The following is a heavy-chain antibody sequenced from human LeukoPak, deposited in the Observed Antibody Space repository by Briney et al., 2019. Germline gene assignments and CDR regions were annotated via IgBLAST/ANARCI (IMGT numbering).Heavy chain of an antibody. Sequence: PGGSLRLSCAASGFTFSSYGMHWVRQAPGKGLEWVAFIRYDGSNKYYADSVKGRFTISRDNSKNTLYLQMNSLRAEDTAVYYCAKPYTGIAVAGTIPYYYYYMDVWGKGTTVTISS. CDR3: AKPYTGIAVAGTIPYYYYYMDV. CDR1: GFTFSSYG. D-gene: IGHD6-19*01. V-gene: IGHV3-30*02. J-gene: IGHJ6*03. CDR2: IRYDGSNK.